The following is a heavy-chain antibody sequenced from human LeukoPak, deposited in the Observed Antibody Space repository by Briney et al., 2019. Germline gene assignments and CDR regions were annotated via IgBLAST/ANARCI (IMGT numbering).Heavy chain of an antibody. V-gene: IGHV3-30-3*01. D-gene: IGHD6-19*01. CDR2: ISYDGSNK. J-gene: IGHJ4*02. Sequence: GGSLRLSCAASGFTFSSYAMHWVRQAPGKGLEWVAVISYDGSNKYYADSVKGRFTISRDNSKNTLYLQMNSLRAEDTAVYYCAREVVRYSSGWYLDYWGQGTLVTVSS. CDR1: GFTFSSYA. CDR3: AREVVRYSSGWYLDY.